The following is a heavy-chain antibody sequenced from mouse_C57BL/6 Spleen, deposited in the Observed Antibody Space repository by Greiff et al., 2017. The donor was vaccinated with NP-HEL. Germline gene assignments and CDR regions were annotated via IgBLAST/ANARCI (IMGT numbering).Heavy chain of an antibody. CDR3: AGRSRSYYFDY. V-gene: IGHV1-64*01. D-gene: IGHD1-1*01. CDR1: GYTFTSYW. Sequence: QVQLQQPGAELVKPGASVKLSCKASGYTFTSYWMHWVKQRPGQGLEWIGMIHPNSGSTNYNEKFKSKATLTVDKSSSTAYMQLSSLTSEDSAVYYCAGRSRSYYFDYWGQGTTLTVSS. J-gene: IGHJ2*01. CDR2: IHPNSGST.